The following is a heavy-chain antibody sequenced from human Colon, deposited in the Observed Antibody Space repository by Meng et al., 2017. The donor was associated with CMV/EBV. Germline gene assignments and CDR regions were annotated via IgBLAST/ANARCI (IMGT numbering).Heavy chain of an antibody. CDR1: GFPFRDYI. D-gene: IGHD3-16*01. J-gene: IGHJ4*02. Sequence: ASGFPFRDYIMVGVRQAPGKGLEWVGRIRNKAKGDTSEYAASVKGRFTVSRDDSENSVYLQMNSLKTEDTAVYYCSRDGGKGSNFDYWGQGTLVTVSS. CDR3: SRDGGKGSNFDY. CDR2: IRNKAKGDTS. V-gene: IGHV3-72*01.